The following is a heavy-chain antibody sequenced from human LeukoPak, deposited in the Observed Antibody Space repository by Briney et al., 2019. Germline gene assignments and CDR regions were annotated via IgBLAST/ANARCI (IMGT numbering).Heavy chain of an antibody. V-gene: IGHV4-31*03. CDR1: SGSISSGGYY. CDR3: ARFVYYDSSGYYYSYFDY. Sequence: SETLSLTCTVSSGSISSGGYYWSWIRQHPGKGLEWIGYIYYSGSTYYNPSLKSRVTISVDTSKNQFSLKLSSVTAADTAVYYCARFVYYDSSGYYYSYFDYWGQGTLVTVSS. D-gene: IGHD3-22*01. J-gene: IGHJ4*02. CDR2: IYYSGST.